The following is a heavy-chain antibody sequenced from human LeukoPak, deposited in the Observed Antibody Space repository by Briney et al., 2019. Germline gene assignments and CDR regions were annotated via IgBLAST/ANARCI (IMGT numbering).Heavy chain of an antibody. D-gene: IGHD3-16*02. CDR3: ARRGNMNTFGGLIVYYFDY. J-gene: IGHJ4*02. Sequence: SETLSLTCTVSGGSISTNNYYWGWIRQPPGKGLQWIGSIYYSGSTYYNPSLKSRVTISVDTSKNQFSLKLSSVTAADTAVYYCARRGNMNTFGGLIVYYFDYWGQGTLVTVSS. CDR2: IYYSGST. V-gene: IGHV4-39*07. CDR1: GGSISTNNYY.